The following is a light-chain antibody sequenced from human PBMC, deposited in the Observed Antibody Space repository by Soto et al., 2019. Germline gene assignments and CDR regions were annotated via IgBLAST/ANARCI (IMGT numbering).Light chain of an antibody. Sequence: QSALTQPASVSGSPGQSITISCTGTNSDVGGYNYVSWYQHHPGKAPKLMIYDVTTRPSGVSIRFSGSRSGNTASLTISGLQAEDEADYYCSSYTSIVVFGGGTQLTVL. J-gene: IGLJ2*01. V-gene: IGLV2-14*03. CDR3: SSYTSIVV. CDR2: DVT. CDR1: NSDVGGYNY.